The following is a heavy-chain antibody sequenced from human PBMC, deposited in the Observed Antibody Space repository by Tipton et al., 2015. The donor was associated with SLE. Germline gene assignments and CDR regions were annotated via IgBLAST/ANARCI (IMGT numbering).Heavy chain of an antibody. J-gene: IGHJ4*02. CDR2: ISWNSGSI. D-gene: IGHD6-13*01. CDR3: ARTYSSSYYGAYFDF. CDR1: GFTFTDYA. V-gene: IGHV3-9*01. Sequence: SLRLSCATSGFTFTDYAMTWVRQAPGKGLEWVSGISWNSGSIGYADSVKGRFAISRDNAKNSLYLQMNSLRAEDTAVYFCARTYSSSYYGAYFDFWGQGTLVTVSP.